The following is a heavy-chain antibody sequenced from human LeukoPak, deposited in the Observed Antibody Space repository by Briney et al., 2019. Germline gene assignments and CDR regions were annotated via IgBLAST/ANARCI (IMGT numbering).Heavy chain of an antibody. CDR1: GYTFTSYA. D-gene: IGHD3-9*01. CDR3: ARGADSLSILTGCEGGCDAFDI. CDR2: INTNTGNP. Sequence: ASVKVSCKASGYTFTSYAMNWVRQAPGQGLEWMGWINTNTGNPTYAQGFTGRFVFSLDTSVSTAYLQISSLKAEDTAVYYCARGADSLSILTGCEGGCDAFDIWGQGTMVTVSS. J-gene: IGHJ3*02. V-gene: IGHV7-4-1*02.